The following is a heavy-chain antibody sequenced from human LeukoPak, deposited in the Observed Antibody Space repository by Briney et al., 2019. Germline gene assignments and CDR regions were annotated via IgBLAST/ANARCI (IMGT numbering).Heavy chain of an antibody. CDR1: GYTFTSYG. J-gene: IGHJ4*02. D-gene: IGHD6-19*01. CDR2: ISAYNGNT. CDR3: ARGLYGSGWRMYYFDY. V-gene: IGHV1-18*01. Sequence: ASVKVSCKASGYTFTSYGISWVRQAPGQGLEWMGWISAYNGNTDYAQKLQGRVTMTTDTSTSTAYMELRSLRSDDTAVYYCARGLYGSGWRMYYFDYWGQGTLVTVSS.